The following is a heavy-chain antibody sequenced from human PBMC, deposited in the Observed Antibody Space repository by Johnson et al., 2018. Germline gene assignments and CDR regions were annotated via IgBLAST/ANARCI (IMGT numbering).Heavy chain of an antibody. V-gene: IGHV3-15*07. J-gene: IGHJ1*01. CDR2: VKIKVHGETK. Sequence: EVQLVESGGGLVEPGGSLRLSCTSSDFSFSNAWMDWVRQAPGKGLEWVARVKIKVHGETKEYVAAGKGRFTISRDDSKDTLYLQRKSRKTEDTAVYECTAHAPFHHGGQGTLITVSS. CDR3: TAHAPFHH. CDR1: DFSFSNAW.